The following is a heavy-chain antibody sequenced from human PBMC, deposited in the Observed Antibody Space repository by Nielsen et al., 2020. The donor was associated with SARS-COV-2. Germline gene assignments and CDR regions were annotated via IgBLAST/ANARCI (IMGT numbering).Heavy chain of an antibody. D-gene: IGHD3-3*01. Sequence: GGSLRLSCAASGFTFTTYSVNWVRQAPGTGLEWVSSISRSSYIYYADSVKGRFTISRDNAKNSLYLQMNSLRAEDTAVYYCARDRLEWLLSYYYYGMDVWGQGTTVTVSS. CDR3: ARDRLEWLLSYYYYGMDV. J-gene: IGHJ6*02. CDR2: ISRSSYI. CDR1: GFTFTTYS. V-gene: IGHV3-21*04.